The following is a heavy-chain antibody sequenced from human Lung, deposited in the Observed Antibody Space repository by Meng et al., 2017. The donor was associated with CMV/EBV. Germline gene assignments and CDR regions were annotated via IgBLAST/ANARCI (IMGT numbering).Heavy chain of an antibody. CDR2: ISNDGSNE. D-gene: IGHD6-13*01. CDR1: GFSFSIYG. Sequence: GESLKTXCEASGFSFSIYGMHWVRQAPGKGLEWVALISNDGSNEYYADPVEGRFTISRDNSKNTLYLQMNSLRTEDTAVYYCATVISSYSSTWEYNLYYAYYGMDDWXQGTTVTVSS. J-gene: IGHJ6*02. V-gene: IGHV3-30-3*01. CDR3: ATVISSYSSTWEYNLYYAYYGMDD.